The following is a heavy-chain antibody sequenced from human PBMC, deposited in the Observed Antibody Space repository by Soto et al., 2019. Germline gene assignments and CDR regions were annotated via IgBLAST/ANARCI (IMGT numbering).Heavy chain of an antibody. D-gene: IGHD3-9*01. J-gene: IGHJ4*02. CDR2: IYHSGST. CDR1: GGSISSGGYS. CDR3: ARRAQSRYFDWLFDY. V-gene: IGHV4-30-2*01. Sequence: SETLSLTCAVSGGSISSGGYSWSWIRQPPGKGLEWIGYIYHSGSTYYNPSLKSRVTISVDRSKNQFSLKLSSVTAADTAVYYCARRAQSRYFDWLFDYWGQGTLVTVSS.